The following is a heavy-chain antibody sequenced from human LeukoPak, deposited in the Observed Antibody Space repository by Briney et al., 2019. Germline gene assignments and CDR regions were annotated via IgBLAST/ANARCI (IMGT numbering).Heavy chain of an antibody. J-gene: IGHJ4*02. CDR2: VYSSGST. Sequence: SETLSLTCTVSGDSISGYYWSWIRQPAGKGLDWIGRVYSSGSTNYNPSLKSRVTMSVDTSKNQFSLTLNSVTAADTAVYYCARGAGEALYYFDNWGQGTLVPVSS. CDR1: GDSISGYY. D-gene: IGHD3-10*01. CDR3: ARGAGEALYYFDN. V-gene: IGHV4-4*07.